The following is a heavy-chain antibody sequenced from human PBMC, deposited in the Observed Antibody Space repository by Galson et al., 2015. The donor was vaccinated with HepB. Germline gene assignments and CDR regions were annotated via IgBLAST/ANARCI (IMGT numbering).Heavy chain of an antibody. D-gene: IGHD6-19*01. CDR2: VVPMFGTR. V-gene: IGHV1-69*13. J-gene: IGHJ6*02. CDR3: ARGRGPRSYSSVWPVYYYYYTMDV. CDR1: GGTFSDYA. Sequence: SVKVSCKASGGTFSDYAINWVRQAPGQGLEWMGGVVPMFGTRNPAQKFQGRVTITADESTNTAYMELSSLRSEDTAVYYCARGRGPRSYSSVWPVYYYYYTMDVWGQGTTVTVSS.